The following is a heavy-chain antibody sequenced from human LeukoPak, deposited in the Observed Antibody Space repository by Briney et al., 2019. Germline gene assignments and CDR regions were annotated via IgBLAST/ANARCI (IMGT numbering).Heavy chain of an antibody. J-gene: IGHJ4*02. Sequence: GGSLRLSCAASGFTFDDYAMHWVRQAPGKGLEWVSGIRERGDSTYYADSVTGRFTISRDNSKNTLYLQMNSLRAEDTAVYYCARGTAAGGIFDHWGQGTLVTVSS. CDR1: GFTFDDYA. V-gene: IGHV3-23*01. D-gene: IGHD6-13*01. CDR2: IRERGDST. CDR3: ARGTAAGGIFDH.